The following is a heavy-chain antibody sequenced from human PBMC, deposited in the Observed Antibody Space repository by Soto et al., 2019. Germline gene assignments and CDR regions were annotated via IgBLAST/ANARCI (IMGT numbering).Heavy chain of an antibody. V-gene: IGHV4-31*03. CDR1: GGSISSGGYY. J-gene: IGHJ4*02. CDR3: ARDGLGPLDY. Sequence: SETLSLTCTVSGGSISSGGYYWSWIRQHPGKGLEWIGYIYYSGSTYYNPSLKSRVTISVDTSKIQFSLKLSSVTAADTAVYYCARDGLGPLDYWGQGTLVTVSS. CDR2: IYYSGST. D-gene: IGHD6-19*01.